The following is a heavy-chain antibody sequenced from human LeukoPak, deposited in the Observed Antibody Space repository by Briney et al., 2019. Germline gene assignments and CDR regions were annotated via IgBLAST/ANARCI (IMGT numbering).Heavy chain of an antibody. CDR1: GGSISSNNW. CDR3: ARDRGAYYYDSSGYYYDAFDI. CDR2: VYHSGNS. V-gene: IGHV4-4*02. Sequence: PSETLSLTCAVSGGSISSNNWWNWVRQPPGKGLEWIGEVYHSGNSNYNPSLKNRVTISVDKSKNQFSLKLSSVTAADTAVYYCARDRGAYYYDSSGYYYDAFDIWGQGAMVTVSS. J-gene: IGHJ3*02. D-gene: IGHD3-22*01.